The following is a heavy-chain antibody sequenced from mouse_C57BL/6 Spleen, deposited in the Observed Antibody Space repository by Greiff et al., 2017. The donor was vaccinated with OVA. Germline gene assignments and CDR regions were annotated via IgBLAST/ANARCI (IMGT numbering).Heavy chain of an antibody. CDR2: INPSNGGT. CDR1: GYTFTSYW. D-gene: IGHD1-1*01. J-gene: IGHJ2*01. CDR3: AREDGILRGWDFDY. V-gene: IGHV1-53*01. Sequence: QVQLKQSGTELVKPGASVKLSCKASGYTFTSYWMHWVKQRPGQGLEWIGNINPSNGGTNYNEKFKSKATLTVDKSSSTAYMQLSSLTSEDSAVYYCAREDGILRGWDFDYWGQGTTLTVSS.